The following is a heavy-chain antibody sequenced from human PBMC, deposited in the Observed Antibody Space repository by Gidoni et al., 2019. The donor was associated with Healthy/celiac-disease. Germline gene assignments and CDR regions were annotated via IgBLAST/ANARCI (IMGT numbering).Heavy chain of an antibody. V-gene: IGHV1-69*01. Sequence: QVQLVQSGAEVEKPGSSVKVPCRALGGTFRSYAISWVRQAPGEGLEWMGGIIPICGTANYAQKFQGRVTITADETTSTAYMELSRMRSEDTAVYYCASKGEDCSSTSCYSFDYWGQGTLVTVSS. D-gene: IGHD2-2*01. J-gene: IGHJ4*02. CDR2: IIPICGTA. CDR1: GGTFRSYA. CDR3: ASKGEDCSSTSCYSFDY.